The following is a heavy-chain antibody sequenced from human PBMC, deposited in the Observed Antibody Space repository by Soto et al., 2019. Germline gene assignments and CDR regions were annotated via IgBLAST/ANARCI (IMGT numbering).Heavy chain of an antibody. CDR1: GFTFSSYA. J-gene: IGHJ6*02. D-gene: IGHD3-3*01. V-gene: IGHV3-30-3*01. CDR3: ARDGEGRLMYYDFWSGYFSSAGMDV. Sequence: GGSLRLSCAASGFTFSSYAMHWVRQAPGKGLEWVAVISYDGSNKYYADSVKGRFTISRDNSKNTLYLQMNSLRAEDTAGYYCARDGEGRLMYYDFWSGYFSSAGMDVWGQGTTVTVSS. CDR2: ISYDGSNK.